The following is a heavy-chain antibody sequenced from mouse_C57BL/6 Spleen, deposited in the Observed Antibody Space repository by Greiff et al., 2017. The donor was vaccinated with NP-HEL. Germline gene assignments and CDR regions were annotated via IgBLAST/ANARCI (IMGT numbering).Heavy chain of an antibody. Sequence: QVQLQQSGAELVKPGASVKISCKASGYAFSSYWMNWVKQRPGKGLEWIGQIYPGDGDTNYNGKFKGKATLTADKSSSTAYMQLSSLTSEDSAVYFCARGDYDDYAMDYWGQGTSVTVSS. CDR3: ARGDYDDYAMDY. CDR2: IYPGDGDT. V-gene: IGHV1-80*01. J-gene: IGHJ4*01. CDR1: GYAFSSYW. D-gene: IGHD2-4*01.